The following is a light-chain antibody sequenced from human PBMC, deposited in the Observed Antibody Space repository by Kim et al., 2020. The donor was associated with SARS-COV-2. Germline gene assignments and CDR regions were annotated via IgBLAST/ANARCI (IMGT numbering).Light chain of an antibody. CDR3: QQYNNWPWT. V-gene: IGKV3-15*01. CDR2: GAS. J-gene: IGKJ1*01. Sequence: VSPGERATLSCRASQSVTSKLAWYQQRPGQAPRLLIYGASTRATGIPARFSGSGSGTEFTLSISSLQSEDSAVYYCQQYNNWPWTFGQGTKVEIK. CDR1: QSVTSK.